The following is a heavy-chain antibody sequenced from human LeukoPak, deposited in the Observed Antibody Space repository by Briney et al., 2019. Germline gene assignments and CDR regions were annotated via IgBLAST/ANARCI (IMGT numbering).Heavy chain of an antibody. J-gene: IGHJ4*02. CDR2: IRASGRTT. V-gene: IGHV3-23*01. CDR3: AKDLDGSGLYGGIDF. CDR1: GFTFSSYE. Sequence: GGSLRLSCAASGFTFSSYEMNWVRQAPGKGLEWVSGIRASGRTTDYADSVKGRFTISRDTSKNTLHLQMNSLRAEDTAVYYCAKDLDGSGLYGGIDFWGQGTLVTVSS. D-gene: IGHD6-19*01.